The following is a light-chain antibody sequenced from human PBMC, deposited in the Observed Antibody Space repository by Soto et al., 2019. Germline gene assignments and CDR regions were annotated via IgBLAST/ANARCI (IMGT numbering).Light chain of an antibody. J-gene: IGKJ1*01. CDR1: QSVSNN. V-gene: IGKV3-15*01. CDR3: QQYNNWPRT. CDR2: GAS. Sequence: EIVMTQSPATLSVSPGERATLSCRASQSVSNNLAWYQQKPGQAPRLLIYGASTRATGIPARFSGSGSGTEFTLTISSLQSEEFAVYYCQQYNNWPRTFGQGTKVEIK.